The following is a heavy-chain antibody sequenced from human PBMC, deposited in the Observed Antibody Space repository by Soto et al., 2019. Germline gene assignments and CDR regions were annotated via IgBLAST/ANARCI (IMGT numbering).Heavy chain of an antibody. V-gene: IGHV1-18*01. CDR1: GYTFTTYG. D-gene: IGHD3-16*01. CDR2: ISGYNGHT. J-gene: IGHJ6*02. Sequence: QVQLVQSGAEVRKPGASVKVSCKASGYTFTTYGISWVRQAPGQGLEWMGWISGYNGHTKYAQKFQGRVTMTPDTSTSTVSMDLRSLRSDDTAVYYCAREGEMPYYYYGLDVWGQGTTITVSS. CDR3: AREGEMPYYYYGLDV.